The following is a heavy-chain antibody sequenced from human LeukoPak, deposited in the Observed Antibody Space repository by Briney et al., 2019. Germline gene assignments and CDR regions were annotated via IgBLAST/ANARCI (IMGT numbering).Heavy chain of an antibody. CDR2: ISSSSSYI. V-gene: IGHV3-21*01. D-gene: IGHD3-10*02. CDR1: GFTFSSYS. J-gene: IGHJ4*02. Sequence: PGGSLRLSCAASGFTFSSYSMNWVRQAPGKGLEWVSSISSSSSYIYYADSVKGRFTISRDNAKNSLYLQMNSLRAEDTAVYYCARRKVSGGLLYFDYWGQGTLVTVSS. CDR3: ARRKVSGGLLYFDY.